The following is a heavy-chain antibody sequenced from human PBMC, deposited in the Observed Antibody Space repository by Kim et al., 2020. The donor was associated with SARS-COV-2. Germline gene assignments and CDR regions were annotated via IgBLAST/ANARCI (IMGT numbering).Heavy chain of an antibody. CDR3: ARVDNYYDSSGYYYYGMDV. CDR2: ISSSSSYI. V-gene: IGHV3-21*01. D-gene: IGHD3-22*01. J-gene: IGHJ6*02. CDR1: GFTFSSYS. Sequence: GGSLRLSCAASGFTFSSYSMNWVRQAPGKGLEWVSSISSSSSYIYYADSVKGRFTISRDNAKNSLYLQMNSLRAEDTAVYYCARVDNYYDSSGYYYYGMDVWGQGTTVTVSS.